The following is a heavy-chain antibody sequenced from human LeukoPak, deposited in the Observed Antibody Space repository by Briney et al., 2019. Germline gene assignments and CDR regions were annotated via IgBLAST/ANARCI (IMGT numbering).Heavy chain of an antibody. V-gene: IGHV3-64D*06. CDR3: VKDHYCSSTNCYGPFDY. J-gene: IGHJ4*02. D-gene: IGHD2-2*01. Sequence: KPGGSLRLSCSASGFTFSSSAMHWVRQAPGKGLEYVSAISSNGGSTYYADSVKGRFTISRDNSKNTLYLQMSSLRAEDTAVYYCVKDHYCSSTNCYGPFDYWGQGTLVTVSS. CDR2: ISSNGGST. CDR1: GFTFSSSA.